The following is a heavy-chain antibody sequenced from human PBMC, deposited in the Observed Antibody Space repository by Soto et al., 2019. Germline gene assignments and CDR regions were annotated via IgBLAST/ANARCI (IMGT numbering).Heavy chain of an antibody. D-gene: IGHD3-22*01. CDR1: GGTFSSYT. CDR2: INGGNGDT. V-gene: IGHV1-3*01. J-gene: IGHJ1*01. Sequence: GASVKVSCKASGGTFSSYTISWVRQAPGQRLEWFGWINGGNGDTRYSQNFQGRATMTRDTSASTAYLELSSLRSEDSAVYYCATTCDSSTYYSPACAEYFHHWGRGTLVTVSS. CDR3: ATTCDSSTYYSPACAEYFHH.